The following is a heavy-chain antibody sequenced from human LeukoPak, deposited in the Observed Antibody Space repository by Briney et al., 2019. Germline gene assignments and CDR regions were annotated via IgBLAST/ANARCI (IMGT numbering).Heavy chain of an antibody. CDR2: IYYSGST. J-gene: IGHJ6*02. V-gene: IGHV4-61*05. D-gene: IGHD3-10*01. CDR3: ARSYYYGSGSYGMDV. CDR1: GGSISSSSYY. Sequence: PSETLSLTCTVSGGSISSSSYYWSWIRQPPGKGLEWIGYIYYSGSTNYNPSLKSRVTISVDTSKNQFSLKLSSVTAADTAVYYCARSYYYGSGSYGMDVWGQGTTVTVSS.